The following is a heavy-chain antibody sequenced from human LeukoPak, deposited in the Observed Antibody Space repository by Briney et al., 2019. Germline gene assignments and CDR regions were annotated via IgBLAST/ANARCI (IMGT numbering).Heavy chain of an antibody. CDR1: GGTFSSYA. CDR3: ARGGYSSSWYRRDWSLREYYYYGMDV. CDR2: IIPIFGTA. J-gene: IGHJ6*02. D-gene: IGHD6-13*01. Sequence: ASVKVSCKASGGTFSSYAISWVRQAPGQGLEWMGGIIPIFGTANYAQKFQGRVTITADESTSTAYMELSSLRSEDTAVYCCARGGYSSSWYRRDWSLREYYYYGMDVWGQGTTVTVSS. V-gene: IGHV1-69*13.